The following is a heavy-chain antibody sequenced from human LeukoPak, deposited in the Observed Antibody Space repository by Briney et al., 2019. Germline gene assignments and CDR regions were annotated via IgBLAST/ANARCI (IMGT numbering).Heavy chain of an antibody. CDR3: ATAGYCSSTSCYRGWFDP. J-gene: IGHJ5*02. CDR2: INHSGST. CDR1: GGSISSSSYY. D-gene: IGHD2-2*01. Sequence: KPSETLSLTCTVSGGSISSSSYYWGWLRQPPGKGLEWIGEINHSGSTNYNPSLKSRVTISVDTSKNQFSLKLSSVTAADTAVYYCATAGYCSSTSCYRGWFDPWGQGTLVTVSS. V-gene: IGHV4-39*07.